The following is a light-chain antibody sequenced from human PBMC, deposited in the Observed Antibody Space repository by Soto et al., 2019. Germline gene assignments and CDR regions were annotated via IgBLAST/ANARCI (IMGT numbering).Light chain of an antibody. CDR1: SSDVGGYNY. Sequence: QSALSQPPSASGSPGQSVTISCTGTSSDVGGYNYVSWYQQHPGKAPKLMIYEVSKRPSGVPDRFSGSKSGNTASLTVSGLQAEDDSDYYCSSYAGSNIVVFGGGTQLTVL. CDR3: SSYAGSNIVV. CDR2: EVS. J-gene: IGLJ2*01. V-gene: IGLV2-8*01.